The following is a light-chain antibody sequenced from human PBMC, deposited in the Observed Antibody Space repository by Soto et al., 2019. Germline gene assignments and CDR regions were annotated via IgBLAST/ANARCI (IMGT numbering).Light chain of an antibody. CDR2: DVS. J-gene: IGLJ1*01. CDR3: CSYAGSYTEV. Sequence: HSALTQPRSVSGSPGQSVTISCTGTSSDVGGYNYVSWYQQHPGKAPKLMIYDVSKRPSGVPDRFSGSKSGNTASLTISGLQAEDEADYYCCSYAGSYTEVFGTGTMVTVL. V-gene: IGLV2-11*01. CDR1: SSDVGGYNY.